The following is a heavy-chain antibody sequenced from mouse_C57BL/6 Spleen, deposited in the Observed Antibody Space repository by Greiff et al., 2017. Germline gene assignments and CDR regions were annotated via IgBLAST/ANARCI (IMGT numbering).Heavy chain of an antibody. D-gene: IGHD2-4*01. J-gene: IGHJ4*01. V-gene: IGHV1-64*01. CDR1: GYTFTSYW. Sequence: QVQLKQPGAELVKPGASVKLSCKASGYTFTSYWMHWVKQRPGQGLEWIGMIHPNSGSTNYNEKFKSKATLTVDKSSSTAYMQLSSLTSEDSAVYYCARGDYDHAMDYWGQGTSGTVSS. CDR2: IHPNSGST. CDR3: ARGDYDHAMDY.